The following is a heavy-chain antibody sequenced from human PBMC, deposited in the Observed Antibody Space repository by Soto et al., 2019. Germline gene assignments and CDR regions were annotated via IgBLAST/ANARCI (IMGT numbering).Heavy chain of an antibody. V-gene: IGHV4-31*03. CDR1: GGSISSGGYY. CDR3: ARVRYYDFWSGYYLEEDYYYYMDV. CDR2: FYYSGSA. J-gene: IGHJ6*03. D-gene: IGHD3-3*01. Sequence: SETLSLTCTVSGGSISSGGYYWTWIRQHPGKGLEWIGYFYYSGSADYNPSLKSRVGMSVETSTNQFSLILRSVTAADTAVYYCARVRYYDFWSGYYLEEDYYYYMDVWGKGTTVTVSS.